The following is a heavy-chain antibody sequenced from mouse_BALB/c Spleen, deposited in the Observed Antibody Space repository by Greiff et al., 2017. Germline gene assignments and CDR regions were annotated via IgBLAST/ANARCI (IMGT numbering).Heavy chain of an antibody. V-gene: IGHV1-54*01. CDR3: AYGPSWFAY. J-gene: IGHJ3*01. CDR1: GYAFTNYL. CDR2: INPGSGGT. D-gene: IGHD1-1*02. Sequence: QVHVKQSGAELVRPGTSVKVSCKASGYAFTNYLIEWVKQRPGQGLEWIGVINPGSGGTNYNEKFKGKATLTADKSSSTAYMQLSSLTSDDSAVYFCAYGPSWFAYWGQGTLVTVSA.